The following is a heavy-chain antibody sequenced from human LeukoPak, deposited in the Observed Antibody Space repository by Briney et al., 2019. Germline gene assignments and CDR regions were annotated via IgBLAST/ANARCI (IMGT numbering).Heavy chain of an antibody. CDR2: TYYRSKWYN. CDR3: ARALRYSSGWALDY. D-gene: IGHD6-19*01. CDR1: GDIVSSNSAA. Sequence: SQTLSLTCAISGDIVSSNSAAWNWIRQSPSRGLEWLGRTYYRSKWYNDYALSVKSRITINPDTSKNQFSLQLNSVTPEDMAVYYCARALRYSSGWALDYWGQGTLVTVSS. V-gene: IGHV6-1*01. J-gene: IGHJ4*02.